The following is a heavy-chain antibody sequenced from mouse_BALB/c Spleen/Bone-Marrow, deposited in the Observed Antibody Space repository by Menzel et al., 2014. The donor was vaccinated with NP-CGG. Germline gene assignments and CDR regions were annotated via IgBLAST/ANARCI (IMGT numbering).Heavy chain of an antibody. CDR2: MSSKSTNYTT. CDR1: GFTFNIYA. V-gene: IGHV10-1*01. Sequence: EVMLVESGGGLVQPKGSLKLSCAASGFTFNIYAMNWVRQAPRKGLEWDARMSSKSTNYTTCYADSVKDRFTISSDDSQSMLYLQMNSLKTEDTAIYYCVRQDYDYPMDYWGQGTSVTVSS. D-gene: IGHD2-4*01. J-gene: IGHJ4*01. CDR3: VRQDYDYPMDY.